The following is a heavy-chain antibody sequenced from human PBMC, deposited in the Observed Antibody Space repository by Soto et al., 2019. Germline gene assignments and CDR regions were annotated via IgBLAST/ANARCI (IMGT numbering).Heavy chain of an antibody. J-gene: IGHJ6*02. CDR1: GFTFSSYA. CDR2: ISYDGSNK. V-gene: IGHV3-30-3*01. CDR3: ARDIAVVTLYYYYGMDV. Sequence: GGSLRLSCAASGFTFSSYAMHWVRQAPGKGLEWVAVISYDGSNKYYADSVKGRFTISRDNSKNTLYLQMNSLRAEDTAVYYCARDIAVVTLYYYYGMDVWGQGTTVTVSS. D-gene: IGHD2-21*02.